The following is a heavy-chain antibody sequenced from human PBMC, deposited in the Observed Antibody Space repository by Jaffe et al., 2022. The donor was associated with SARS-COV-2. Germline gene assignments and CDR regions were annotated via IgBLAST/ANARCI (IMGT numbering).Heavy chain of an antibody. CDR1: GFTVSDNY. CDR3: ARDLGAVGYCPSGSCAASGN. Sequence: EVQVVESGGGLVQPGGSLRLSCAASGFTVSDNYMSWVRQAPGKGLEWVSVIYSGGTTLYTDSVKGRFTISRDNSKNTLYLQMNSLRTEDTAVYYCARDLGAVGYCPSGSCAASGNWGQGTLVTVSS. D-gene: IGHD2-15*01. J-gene: IGHJ4*02. CDR2: IYSGGTT. V-gene: IGHV3-66*02.